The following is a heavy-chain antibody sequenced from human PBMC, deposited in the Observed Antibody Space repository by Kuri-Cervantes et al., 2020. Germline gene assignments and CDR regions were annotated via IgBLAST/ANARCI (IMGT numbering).Heavy chain of an antibody. CDR1: GGPIRGYY. V-gene: IGHV4-59*08. J-gene: IGHJ5*02. CDR2: MFYSGTT. D-gene: IGHD3-9*01. Sequence: SGILSLPFNVSGGPIRGYYWSWIRQPPGKGLEWIGSMFYSGTTDCNPSLKSRVTLSVDTSKTQFSLKLSSVSAADTAVYYCARQTADYDIVTGYYQTQNWFDPWGQGTLVTVSS. CDR3: ARQTADYDIVTGYYQTQNWFDP.